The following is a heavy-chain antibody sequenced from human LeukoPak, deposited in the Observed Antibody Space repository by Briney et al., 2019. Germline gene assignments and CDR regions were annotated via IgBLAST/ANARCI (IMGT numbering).Heavy chain of an antibody. CDR1: GGSISSSSYY. CDR3: ARTYYYGSGSYYTHAFDI. Sequence: PSETLSLTCTVSGGSISSSSYYWGWIRQPPGKGLEWIGSIYYSGSIYYNPSLKSRVTISVDTSKNQFSLKLSSVTAADTAVYYCARTYYYGSGSYYTHAFDIWGQGTMVTVSS. D-gene: IGHD3-10*01. J-gene: IGHJ3*02. V-gene: IGHV4-39*07. CDR2: IYYSGSI.